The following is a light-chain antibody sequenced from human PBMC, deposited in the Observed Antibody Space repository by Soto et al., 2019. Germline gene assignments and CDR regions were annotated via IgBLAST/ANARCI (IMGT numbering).Light chain of an antibody. Sequence: EMVLTQSPGTLSLSPGESATLSCRASQIVSSSYLAWYQHKPGQAPRLLIYGASSRATGSPDRFSGSGSGTDFTLTISRREQEDVAVYYCQQYYSSPLFTFGPGTKVDIK. CDR3: QQYYSSPLFT. CDR2: GAS. J-gene: IGKJ3*01. CDR1: QIVSSSY. V-gene: IGKV3-20*01.